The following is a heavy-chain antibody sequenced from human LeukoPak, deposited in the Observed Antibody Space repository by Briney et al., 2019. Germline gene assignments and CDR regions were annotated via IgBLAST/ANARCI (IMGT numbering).Heavy chain of an antibody. CDR3: ARGSILTGYDY. CDR1: GFTFSTYD. J-gene: IGHJ4*02. V-gene: IGHV3-13*04. Sequence: GGSLRLSCAASGFTFSTYDMHWVRHATGKGLEWVSAIGHGGDIYYTGSVKGRFTISRENAKNSLYLQMNSLRAGDTALYYCARGSILTGYDYWGQGTLVTVSS. D-gene: IGHD3-9*01. CDR2: IGHGGDI.